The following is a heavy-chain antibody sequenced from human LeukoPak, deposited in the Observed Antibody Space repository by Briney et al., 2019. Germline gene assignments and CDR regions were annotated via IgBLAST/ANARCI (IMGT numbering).Heavy chain of an antibody. CDR3: TRDIGRLRGDAFDF. CDR1: GFTFSTYA. D-gene: IGHD2-15*01. J-gene: IGHJ3*01. V-gene: IGHV3-64*01. CDR2: ISGNGRST. Sequence: GGSLRLSCTACGFTFSTYATHWVRQAPGKGLEYVSGISGNGRSTFYASSVKGRFTVSRDNSKDTLYLQMGSLRAEDMAVYYCTRDIGRLRGDAFDFWGQGTMVTVSS.